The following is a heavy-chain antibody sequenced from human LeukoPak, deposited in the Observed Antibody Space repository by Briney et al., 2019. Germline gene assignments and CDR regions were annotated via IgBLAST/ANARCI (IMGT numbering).Heavy chain of an antibody. J-gene: IGHJ4*02. CDR3: ARRFGWDSFDY. V-gene: IGHV4-39*01. CDR1: GCSISSSSYY. CDR2: IYYSGST. D-gene: IGHD1-26*01. Sequence: PSETLSLTCTVSGCSISSSSYYWGWIRQPPGKGLEWIGSIYYSGSTYYNPSLKSRVTISVDTSKNQFSLKLSSVTAADTAVYYCARRFGWDSFDYWGQGTLVTVSS.